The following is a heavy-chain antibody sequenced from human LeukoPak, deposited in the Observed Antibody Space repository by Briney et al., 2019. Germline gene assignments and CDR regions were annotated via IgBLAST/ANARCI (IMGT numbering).Heavy chain of an antibody. CDR3: ARRNGHYFDY. Sequence: PGGSLRLSCEGSGFTLISYGMSWVRQVPGKGPEWVSIISTDGDGTHYLDSVKGRFTISRDNSKNTLYLQLSSLRVDDSALYYCARRNGHYFDYGGQGTLVTVSS. J-gene: IGHJ4*02. V-gene: IGHV3-23*01. D-gene: IGHD2-8*01. CDR1: GFTLISYG. CDR2: ISTDGDGT.